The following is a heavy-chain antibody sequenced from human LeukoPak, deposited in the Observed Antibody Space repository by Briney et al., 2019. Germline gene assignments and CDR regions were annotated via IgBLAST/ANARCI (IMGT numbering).Heavy chain of an antibody. Sequence: ASVKVSCKASGYTFTGYYMHWVRQAPGQGLEGMGWINPNSGGTNYAQKFQGWVTMTRDTSISTAYMELSRLRSDDTAVYYCARGRRVVVPAVKGDWFDPWGQGTLVTVSS. CDR1: GYTFTGYY. D-gene: IGHD2-2*01. CDR3: ARGRRVVVPAVKGDWFDP. CDR2: INPNSGGT. J-gene: IGHJ5*02. V-gene: IGHV1-2*04.